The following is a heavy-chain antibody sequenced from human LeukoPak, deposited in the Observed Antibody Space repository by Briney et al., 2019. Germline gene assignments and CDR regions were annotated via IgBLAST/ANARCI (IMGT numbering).Heavy chain of an antibody. CDR2: IYRSGST. V-gene: IGHV4-38-2*02. J-gene: IGHJ4*02. D-gene: IGHD6-13*01. Sequence: SETLSLTCTVSGYSISSGYHWGWIRQPPGKGLEWIGSIYRSGSTYYNPSLQSRVTISVDTSKNRFSLNLNSVTAADTAVYYCARTGIIAAAVPFDYWGQGTLVTVSS. CDR1: GYSISSGYH. CDR3: ARTGIIAAAVPFDY.